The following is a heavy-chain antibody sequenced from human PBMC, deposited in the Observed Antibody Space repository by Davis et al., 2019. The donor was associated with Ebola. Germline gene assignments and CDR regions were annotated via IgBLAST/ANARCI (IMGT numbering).Heavy chain of an antibody. D-gene: IGHD3-16*01. CDR1: GYTFTSYD. CDR3: ARDPGGGQPFDY. V-gene: IGHV1-8*01. J-gene: IGHJ4*02. CDR2: MNPNSGST. Sequence: ASVKVSCKASGYTFTSYDINWVRQATGQGLEWMGWMNPNSGSTGYTQKFQGRVTMTRNNSLSTAYMELGSLRSEDTAVYYCARDPGGGQPFDYWGQGTLVTVSS.